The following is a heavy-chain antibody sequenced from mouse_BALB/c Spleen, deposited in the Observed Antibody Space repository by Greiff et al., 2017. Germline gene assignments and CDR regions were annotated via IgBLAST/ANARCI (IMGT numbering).Heavy chain of an antibody. Sequence: VQLQQPGAELVRPGASVKLSCKASGYTFTSYWINWVKQRPGQGLEWIGNIYPSDSYTNYNQKFKDKATLTVDKSSSTAYMQLSSPTSEDSAVYYCTTYDYDDYAMDYWGQGTSVTVSS. D-gene: IGHD2-4*01. V-gene: IGHV1-69*02. CDR1: GYTFTSYW. CDR3: TTYDYDDYAMDY. J-gene: IGHJ4*01. CDR2: IYPSDSYT.